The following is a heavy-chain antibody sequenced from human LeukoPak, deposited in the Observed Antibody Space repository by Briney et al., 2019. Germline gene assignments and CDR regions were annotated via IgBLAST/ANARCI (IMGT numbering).Heavy chain of an antibody. D-gene: IGHD4-23*01. Sequence: ASVKVSCKASGYTFTSYGISWVRQAPGQGLEWMGWISAYNGNTNYAQKLQGRVTMTTDTSTSTAYMELRSLRPDDTAVYYCAEDYGGGNWFDPWGQGTLVTVSS. V-gene: IGHV1-18*01. CDR2: ISAYNGNT. CDR1: GYTFTSYG. J-gene: IGHJ5*02. CDR3: AEDYGGGNWFDP.